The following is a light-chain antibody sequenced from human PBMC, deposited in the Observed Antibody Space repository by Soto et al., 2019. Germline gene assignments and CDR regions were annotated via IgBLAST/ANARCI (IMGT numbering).Light chain of an antibody. CDR3: SSFAGNNNRGV. CDR1: SSDVGGYNY. CDR2: EVS. J-gene: IGLJ1*01. Sequence: QSALTQPPSASASPGQSVTISCTGTSSDVGGYNYVSWYQQRPGKAPKLMIYEVSQRPSGVPDRFSGSKSGNMATLTVSGLQAEDEADYYCSSFAGNNNRGVFGSGTKLTVL. V-gene: IGLV2-8*01.